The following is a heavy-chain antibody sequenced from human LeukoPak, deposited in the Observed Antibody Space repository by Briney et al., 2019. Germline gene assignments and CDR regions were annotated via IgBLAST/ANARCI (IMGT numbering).Heavy chain of an antibody. CDR2: ISAYNGNT. Sequence: ASVKISCKASGYTFTSYGISWVRQAPGQGLEWMGWISAYNGNTNYAQKLQGRVTMTTDTSTSTAYMELRSLRSDDTAVYYCARDPPRIVVVVAATNYYGMDVWGQGTTVTVSS. CDR3: ARDPPRIVVVVAATNYYGMDV. J-gene: IGHJ6*02. D-gene: IGHD2-15*01. V-gene: IGHV1-18*01. CDR1: GYTFTSYG.